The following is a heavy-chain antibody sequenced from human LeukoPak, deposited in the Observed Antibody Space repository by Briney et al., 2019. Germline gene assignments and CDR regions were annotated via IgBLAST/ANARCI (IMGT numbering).Heavy chain of an antibody. CDR1: DGSFSGYY. CDR3: ASGDTAMVSPFDY. D-gene: IGHD5-18*01. V-gene: IGHV4-34*01. Sequence: SETLSLTCAVYDGSFSGYYWSWIRQPPGKGLEWIGEINHSGSTNYNPSLKSRVTISVDTSKNQFSLKLSSVTAADTAVYYCASGDTAMVSPFDYWGQGTLVTVFS. CDR2: INHSGST. J-gene: IGHJ4*02.